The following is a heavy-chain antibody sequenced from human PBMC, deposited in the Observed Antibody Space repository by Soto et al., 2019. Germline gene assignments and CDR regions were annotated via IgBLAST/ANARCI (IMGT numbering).Heavy chain of an antibody. CDR2: ISAYNGNT. D-gene: IGHD2-2*01. J-gene: IGHJ5*02. Sequence: QVQLVQSGAEVKKPGASVKVSCKASGYTFTSYGISWVRQAPGQGLEWMGWISAYNGNTNYAQKLQGRVTMTTDTTTSTGYMELGGLRSEETGVFYGGREGGGGPYCSSTSCYNWFDPWGQGTLVTVSS. CDR1: GYTFTSYG. CDR3: GREGGGGPYCSSTSCYNWFDP. V-gene: IGHV1-18*01.